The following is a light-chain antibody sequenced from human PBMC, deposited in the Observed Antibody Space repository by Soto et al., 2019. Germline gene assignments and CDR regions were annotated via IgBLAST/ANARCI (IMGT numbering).Light chain of an antibody. Sequence: EVVLTQSPGTLSLSPGERATLYCRSSQTVNSNFLAWYQQKPGQAPRLLIYGVSNRATGIPDRFSGSGSGTDFTLTISRLEPEDFAVYYCQQSGDTPTFGQGTKVDIK. V-gene: IGKV3-20*01. CDR3: QQSGDTPT. J-gene: IGKJ1*01. CDR2: GVS. CDR1: QTVNSNF.